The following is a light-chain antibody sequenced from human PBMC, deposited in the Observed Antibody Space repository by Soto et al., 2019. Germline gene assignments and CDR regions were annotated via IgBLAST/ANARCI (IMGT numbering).Light chain of an antibody. J-gene: IGKJ5*01. Sequence: EIVLTQSPGTLSLSPGERATLSCRASQSVDSSFLAWYQQKPGQSPRLLLYATSSRGAGIPDRFSGSGSGTDFTLTISSLEPEDFAVYYCQQRSNWPITFGQGTRLEIK. CDR1: QSVDSSF. CDR2: ATS. V-gene: IGKV3D-20*02. CDR3: QQRSNWPIT.